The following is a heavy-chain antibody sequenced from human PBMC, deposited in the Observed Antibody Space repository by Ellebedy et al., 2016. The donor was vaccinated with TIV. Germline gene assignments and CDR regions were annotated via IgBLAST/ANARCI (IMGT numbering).Heavy chain of an antibody. V-gene: IGHV3-11*01. J-gene: IGHJ5*02. CDR3: ARDARFIDHQHNWFDP. Sequence: GGSLRLSCAASGFTFSDYYMSRIRQAPGKGLEWVSYISNSDSSIFYADSVKGRFTISRDNAKNLLYLQMNSLRAEDTAVYYCARDARFIDHQHNWFDPWGQGTLVTVSS. D-gene: IGHD2-2*01. CDR2: ISNSDSSI. CDR1: GFTFSDYY.